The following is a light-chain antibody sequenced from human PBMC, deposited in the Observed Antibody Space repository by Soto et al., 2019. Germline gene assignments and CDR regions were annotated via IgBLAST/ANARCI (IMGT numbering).Light chain of an antibody. CDR3: SSYTSSPLYV. V-gene: IGLV2-14*01. J-gene: IGLJ1*01. Sequence: QSVLTQPASVSGSPGQSITISCTGTSSDVGGYNYVSWYQQHPGKAPKLMIYEVSNRPSGVSNRFSGSKSGNTASLTISGHQAEDEADYYCSSYTSSPLYVFGTGTKVTVL. CDR1: SSDVGGYNY. CDR2: EVS.